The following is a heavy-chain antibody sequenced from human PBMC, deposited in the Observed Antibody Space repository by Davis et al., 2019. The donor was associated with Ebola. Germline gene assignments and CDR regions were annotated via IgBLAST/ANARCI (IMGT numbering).Heavy chain of an antibody. V-gene: IGHV4-39*07. CDR1: GGSISSSSHY. CDR2: IYYSGST. D-gene: IGHD3-9*01. Sequence: PSETLSLTCTVSGGSISSSSHYWGWIRQPPGKGLEWIGSIYYSGSTYYNPSLKSRVTMSVDTSKNQFSLKLSSVTAADTAVYYCARTQGGPAHYDILTGYYSAFDIWGQGTMVTVSS. J-gene: IGHJ3*02. CDR3: ARTQGGPAHYDILTGYYSAFDI.